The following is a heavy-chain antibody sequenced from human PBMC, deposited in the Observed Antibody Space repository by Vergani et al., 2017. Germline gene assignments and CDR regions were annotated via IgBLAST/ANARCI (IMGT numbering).Heavy chain of an antibody. CDR1: GFTFSNSA. J-gene: IGHJ4*01. CDR3: VKEKIDLGSYFFDS. Sequence: EVHLLESGGGLVQSGGSLRPSCAASGFTFSNSAVSWVRQASGRGLAWVSSISGPGLSTYYAASVKGRFSISRDNSKNTVFLQMHNLRAEDTAIYYCVKEKIDLGSYFFDSWGHGILVTVSS. V-gene: IGHV3-23*01. D-gene: IGHD2/OR15-2a*01. CDR2: ISGPGLST.